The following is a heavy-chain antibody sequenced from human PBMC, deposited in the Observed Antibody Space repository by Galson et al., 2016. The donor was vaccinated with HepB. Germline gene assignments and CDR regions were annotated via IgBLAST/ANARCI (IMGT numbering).Heavy chain of an antibody. V-gene: IGHV4-39*01. CDR3: ARSGYTSGWYARIDY. CDR1: GASVSSSSYE. J-gene: IGHJ4*02. Sequence: SETLSLTCSVSGASVSSSSYEWGWIRQPPGRGLEWIGSLYDSGRTYSSPSLESRVTISVDTFKNQLSLKLGSVTAADTAVYYCARSGYTSGWYARIDYWGQGILVTVSS. CDR2: LYDSGRT. D-gene: IGHD6-19*01.